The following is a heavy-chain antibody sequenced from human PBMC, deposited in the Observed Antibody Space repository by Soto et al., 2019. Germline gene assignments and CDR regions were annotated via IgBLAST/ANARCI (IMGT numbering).Heavy chain of an antibody. V-gene: IGHV3-33*01. CDR3: AREGVAYDFWRGHDAFDI. Sequence: GGSLRLSCAASGFTFSSYGMHWVRQAPGKGLEWVAVIWYDGSNKYYADSVKGRFTISRDNSKNTLYLQMNSLRAEDTAVYYGAREGVAYDFWRGHDAFDIWGQGTMVTVSS. D-gene: IGHD3-3*01. CDR2: IWYDGSNK. J-gene: IGHJ3*02. CDR1: GFTFSSYG.